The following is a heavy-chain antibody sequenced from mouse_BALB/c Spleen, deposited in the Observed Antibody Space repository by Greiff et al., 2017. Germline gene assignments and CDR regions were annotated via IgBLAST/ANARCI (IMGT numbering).Heavy chain of an antibody. J-gene: IGHJ3*01. CDR2: ISSGGSYT. D-gene: IGHD2-1*01. CDR1: GFTFSSYT. Sequence: EVQRVESGGGLVKPGGSLKLSCAASGFTFSSYTMSWVRQTPEKRLEWVATISSGGSYTYYPDSVKGRFTISRDNAKNTLYLQMSSLKSEDTAMYYCTRDHGNWGQGTLVTVSA. V-gene: IGHV5-6-4*01. CDR3: TRDHGN.